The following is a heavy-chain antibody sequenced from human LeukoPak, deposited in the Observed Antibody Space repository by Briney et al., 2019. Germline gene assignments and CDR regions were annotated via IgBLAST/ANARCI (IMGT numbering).Heavy chain of an antibody. J-gene: IGHJ4*02. CDR2: IYYGVRP. CDR1: GGSISSSSYY. Sequence: SETLSLTCTVSGGSISSSSYYWGRIRQPLGKGLECNGGIYYGVRPFYNPSLKSRVTISVATSKNQFSLKLSSVTAAATAVYYCAGQGRPGFASGYWGQGTLVTV. CDR3: AGQGRPGFASGY. D-gene: IGHD3-10*01. V-gene: IGHV4-39*01.